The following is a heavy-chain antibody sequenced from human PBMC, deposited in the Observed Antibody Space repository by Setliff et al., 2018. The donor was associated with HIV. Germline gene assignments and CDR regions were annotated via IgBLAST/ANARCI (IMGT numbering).Heavy chain of an antibody. V-gene: IGHV3-23*01. CDR2: ISGRGDIT. D-gene: IGHD6-13*01. Sequence: PGGSLRLSCAASGFTFNSYVMSWVRRTPGKGLEWVSAISGRGDITYYADSMKGRFTISRDNSKNTLYLQMNSLRAEDTAVYYCARAQPFDPWGQGTLVTVSS. CDR1: GFTFNSYV. J-gene: IGHJ5*02. CDR3: ARAQPFDP.